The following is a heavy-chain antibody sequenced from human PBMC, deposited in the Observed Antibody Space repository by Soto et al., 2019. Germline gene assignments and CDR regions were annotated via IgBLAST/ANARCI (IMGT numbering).Heavy chain of an antibody. CDR2: IYYSGST. V-gene: IGHV4-59*01. CDR1: GGAISSYY. D-gene: IGHD6-13*01. J-gene: IGHJ4*02. Sequence: SETLSRTCTGSGGAISSYYWSWIRKPPGKGLEWIGYIYYSGSTNYNPSLKSRVTISVDTSKNQFSLKLSSVTAADTAVYYCARVLSCIAAPMGCRGVDYWGQGTLVTV. CDR3: ARVLSCIAAPMGCRGVDY.